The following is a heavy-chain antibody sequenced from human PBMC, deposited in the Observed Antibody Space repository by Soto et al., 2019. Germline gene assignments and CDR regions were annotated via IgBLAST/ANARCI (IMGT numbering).Heavy chain of an antibody. CDR3: ATVSSSSNAMDV. J-gene: IGHJ6*02. CDR2: IYHTGRA. V-gene: IGHV4-4*02. D-gene: IGHD2-2*01. CDR1: GSSIRSPNW. Sequence: SETLSIPCSVSGSSIRSPNWWSWVRQSPGTGLEWIGEIYHTGRAKYNPSLKSRVTLLVDKSKNEFSLKVTSVTAADTAVYYCATVSSSSNAMDVWGHGTTVTVSS.